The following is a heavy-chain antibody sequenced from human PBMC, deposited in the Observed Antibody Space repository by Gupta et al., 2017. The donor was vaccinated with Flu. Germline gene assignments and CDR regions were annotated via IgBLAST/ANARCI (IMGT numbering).Heavy chain of an antibody. V-gene: IGHV4-59*01. CDR3: AREVNTAMPGFDF. CDR2: IHYSGNT. J-gene: IGHJ4*02. CDR1: SISSYY. Sequence: SISSYYWSWIRQPPGKGLEWIGYIHYSGNTDYNPSLKSRITISVDTSKNQFSLKLNSVTAADTAVYYCAREVNTAMPGFDFWGQGTLVTVSS. D-gene: IGHD5-18*01.